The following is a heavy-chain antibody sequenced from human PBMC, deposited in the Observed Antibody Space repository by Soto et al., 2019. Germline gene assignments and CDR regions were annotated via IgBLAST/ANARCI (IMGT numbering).Heavy chain of an antibody. CDR2: IYYSGST. CDR1: GGSISSGGYY. J-gene: IGHJ4*02. D-gene: IGHD6-6*01. V-gene: IGHV4-31*03. CDR3: ARERSIAARPVDY. Sequence: SETLSLTCTVSGGSISSGGYYWSWIRQHPGKGLEWIGYIYYSGSTYYNPSLKSRVTISVTTSKNQFSLKLSSVTAADTAVYYCARERSIAARPVDYWGQGTLVTVSS.